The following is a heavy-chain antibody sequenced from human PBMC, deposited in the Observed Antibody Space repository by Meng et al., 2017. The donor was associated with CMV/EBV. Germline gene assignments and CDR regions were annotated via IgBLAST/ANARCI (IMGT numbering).Heavy chain of an antibody. CDR2: IRYDGSNK. J-gene: IGHJ4*02. CDR1: GFTFSSYG. Sequence: GESLKISCAASGFTFSSYGMHWVRQAPGTGLEWVAFIRYDGSNKYYADSVKGRFTISRDNSKNTLYLQMSSLRAEDTAVYYCARVAAAVKYYFDYWGQGTLVTVSS. V-gene: IGHV3-30*02. CDR3: ARVAAAVKYYFDY. D-gene: IGHD6-13*01.